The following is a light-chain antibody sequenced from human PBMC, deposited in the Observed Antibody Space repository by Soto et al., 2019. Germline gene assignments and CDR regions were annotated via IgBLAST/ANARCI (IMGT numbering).Light chain of an antibody. CDR1: SSDVGGYNY. CDR2: DVS. V-gene: IGLV2-14*03. J-gene: IGLJ1*01. CDR3: SSYSSSDTPYV. Sequence: SVLTQPASGSGSPGQWITISYTGTSSDVGGYNYVSWYQQHPGKAPKLMISDVSDRPSGVSNRFSGSKSGNTASLTISGLQAEDEADYYCSSYSSSDTPYVFGTGTKVTVL.